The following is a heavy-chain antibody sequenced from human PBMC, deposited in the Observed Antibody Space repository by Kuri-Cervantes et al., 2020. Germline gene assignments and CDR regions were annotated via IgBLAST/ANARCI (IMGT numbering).Heavy chain of an antibody. CDR1: GFTFTSYA. Sequence: GGSLRLSCAASGFTFTSYAMSWVRQAPGKGLEWVSSISGSGGTTYYADSMKGRFTISRDNAKNSLYLQMNSLRAEDTAVYYCARAVRSYYYDSSGYGYWGQGTLVTVSS. J-gene: IGHJ4*02. D-gene: IGHD3-22*01. CDR3: ARAVRSYYYDSSGYGY. CDR2: ISGSGGTT. V-gene: IGHV3-23*01.